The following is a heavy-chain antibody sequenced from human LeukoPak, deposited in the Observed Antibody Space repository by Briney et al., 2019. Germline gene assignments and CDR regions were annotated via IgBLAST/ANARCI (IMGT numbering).Heavy chain of an antibody. J-gene: IGHJ3*01. CDR2: INHSGNT. CDR3: ASLRYCSGVSCG. Sequence: KPSETLSLTCAVYGGSFSAYYWSWIRQPPGKGLEWIGEINHSGNTNYNPSLKSRVTISVDTSKNQFSLKLSSVTAADTAVYYCASLRYCSGVSCGWGQGTMVTVSS. D-gene: IGHD2-15*01. V-gene: IGHV4-34*01. CDR1: GGSFSAYY.